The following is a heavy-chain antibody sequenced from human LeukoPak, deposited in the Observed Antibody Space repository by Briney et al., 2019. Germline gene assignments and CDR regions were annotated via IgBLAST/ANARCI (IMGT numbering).Heavy chain of an antibody. J-gene: IGHJ6*02. D-gene: IGHD6-19*01. CDR2: IIPILGIA. CDR1: GGTFSSYA. CDR3: ARATVAGTEDYYYYGMDV. Sequence: SVKVSCKASGGTFSSYAISWVRQAPGQGLEWMGRIIPILGIANHAQKFQGRVTITADKSTSTAYTELSSLRSEDTAVYYCARATVAGTEDYYYYGMDVWGQGTTVTVSS. V-gene: IGHV1-69*04.